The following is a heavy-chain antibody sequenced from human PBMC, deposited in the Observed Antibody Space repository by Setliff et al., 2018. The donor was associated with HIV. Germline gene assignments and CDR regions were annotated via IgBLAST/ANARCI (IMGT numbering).Heavy chain of an antibody. V-gene: IGHV3-23*01. CDR2: ISGSGVST. CDR3: AKSQVRYSSGWFFLDY. Sequence: PGGSLRLSCAASGFTFSGSTIHWVRQAPGKGLEWVSGISGSGVSTYYADSVKGRFTISRDNSKNTLYLQINSLRAEDTAVYYCAKSQVRYSSGWFFLDYWGQGTLVTVSS. J-gene: IGHJ4*02. CDR1: GFTFSGST. D-gene: IGHD6-19*01.